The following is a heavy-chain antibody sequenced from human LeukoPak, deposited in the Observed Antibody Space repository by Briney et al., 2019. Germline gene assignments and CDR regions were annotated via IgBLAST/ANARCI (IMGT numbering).Heavy chain of an antibody. D-gene: IGHD3-9*01. CDR2: IYYSGST. Sequence: SETLSLTCTVSGGSISSGGYYWSWIRQHPGKGLEWIGYIYYSGSTYYNPSLKSRVTISVDTSKNQFSLKLSSVTAADTAVYYCARDSRGYDILTGYYKANYFDYWAREPWSPSPQ. CDR3: ARDSRGYDILTGYYKANYFDY. J-gene: IGHJ4*02. V-gene: IGHV4-31*03. CDR1: GGSISSGGYY.